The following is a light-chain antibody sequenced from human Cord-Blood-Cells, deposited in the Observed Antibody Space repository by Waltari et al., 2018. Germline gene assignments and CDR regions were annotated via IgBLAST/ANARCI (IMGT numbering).Light chain of an antibody. Sequence: QSALTPPASVSGSPGQSITLSCTGTSSDVGAYNSVSWYQQHPGKAPKLMIYDVSNRPSGVSNRFSGSKSGNTASLTISGLQAEDEADYYCSSYTSSSTWVFGGGTKLTVL. J-gene: IGLJ3*02. V-gene: IGLV2-14*01. CDR2: DVS. CDR3: SSYTSSSTWV. CDR1: SSDVGAYNS.